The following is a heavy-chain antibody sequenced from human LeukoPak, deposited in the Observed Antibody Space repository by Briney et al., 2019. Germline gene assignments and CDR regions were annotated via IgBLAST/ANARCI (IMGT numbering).Heavy chain of an antibody. CDR3: ARDLYSSQVAFDI. V-gene: IGHV3-48*04. CDR1: GFTFSSYG. Sequence: GGSLRLSCAASGFTFSSYGMSWIRQAPGKGLEWVSYISSSGSTIYYADSVKGRFTISRDNAKNSLYLQMNSLRAEDTAVYYCARDLYSSQVAFDIWGQGTMVTVSS. CDR2: ISSSGSTI. D-gene: IGHD6-13*01. J-gene: IGHJ3*02.